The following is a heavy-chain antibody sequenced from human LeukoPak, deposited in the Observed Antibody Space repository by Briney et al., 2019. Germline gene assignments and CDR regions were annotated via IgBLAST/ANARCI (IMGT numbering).Heavy chain of an antibody. CDR2: ASYDGTNK. CDR1: GFAFNSYS. J-gene: IGHJ3*02. D-gene: IGHD3-22*01. CDR3: ARGYYDSSGHDAFDI. V-gene: IGHV3-30-3*01. Sequence: PGGSLRLSCAASGFAFNSYSMHWVRQAPGKGLEWVAVASYDGTNKYYADSVKGRFTISRDNMLHLQMNRLRTEDTAVYYCARGYYDSSGHDAFDIWGQGTMVTVSS.